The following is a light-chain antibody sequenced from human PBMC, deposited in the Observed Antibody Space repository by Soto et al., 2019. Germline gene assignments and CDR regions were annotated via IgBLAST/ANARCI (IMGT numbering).Light chain of an antibody. J-gene: IGLJ1*01. Sequence: QSVLTQPPSASGTPGQRVNISCSGSSSNIGSNTVNWYQQLPGTAPKLLIYSNNQRPSGVPDRFSGSKSGTSASLAISGLQSEDEADYYCAAWDDSLNGLYVFGTGTKATVL. CDR1: SSNIGSNT. CDR2: SNN. CDR3: AAWDDSLNGLYV. V-gene: IGLV1-44*01.